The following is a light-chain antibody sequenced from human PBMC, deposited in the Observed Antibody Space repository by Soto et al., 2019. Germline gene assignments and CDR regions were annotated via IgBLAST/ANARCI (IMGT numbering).Light chain of an antibody. J-gene: IGLJ2*01. CDR3: PLYYSGVRV. CDR2: DTT. V-gene: IGLV7-46*01. Sequence: QAVVTQEPSLTVSPGGTITLTCGSSTGVVTSGHYPCWFQQKPGQAPRTLIYDTTSKHSSTPARFSASLLGGKAALTLSGAQPEDEAEYYCPLYYSGVRVFGGGTKLTVL. CDR1: TGVVTSGHY.